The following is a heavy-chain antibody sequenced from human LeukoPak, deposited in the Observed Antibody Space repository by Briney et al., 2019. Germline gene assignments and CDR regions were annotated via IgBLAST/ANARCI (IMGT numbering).Heavy chain of an antibody. CDR2: IKQDGSEK. CDR3: AKPGSRDFWGYYYYMDV. V-gene: IGHV3-7*03. CDR1: GFTFSSYW. Sequence: GGSLRLSCAASGFTFSSYWMSWVRQAPGKGLEWVANIKQDGSEKYYVDSVKGRFTISRDNAKNSLYLQMNSLRAEDTAVYYCAKPGSRDFWGYYYYMDVWGKGTTVTVSS. D-gene: IGHD3-3*01. J-gene: IGHJ6*03.